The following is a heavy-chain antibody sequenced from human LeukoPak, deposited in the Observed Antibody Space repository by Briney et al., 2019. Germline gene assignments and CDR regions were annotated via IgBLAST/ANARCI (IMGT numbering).Heavy chain of an antibody. D-gene: IGHD1-26*01. CDR3: AKCSHSGTYYSAFDL. V-gene: IGHV3-23*01. Sequence: GGSLRLSCTTSGFTFGDYTMSWVRQAPGKGLEWVSGISPSGYNTYYADSVKGRFTISRDNSKNTLYLQVTSLRAEDTAVYYCAKCSHSGTYYSAFDLWGQGTMVTVPS. CDR2: ISPSGYNT. J-gene: IGHJ3*01. CDR1: GFTFGDYT.